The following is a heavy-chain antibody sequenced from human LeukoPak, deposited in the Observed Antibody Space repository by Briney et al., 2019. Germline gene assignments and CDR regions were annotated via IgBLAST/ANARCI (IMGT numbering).Heavy chain of an antibody. CDR1: GFTFPDFS. J-gene: IGHJ6*02. CDR3: AKRDYYYGMDV. CDR2: ISGSGGST. Sequence: GGSLRLSCVASGFTFPDFSMNWVRQAPGRGLEWVSAISGSGGSTYYADSVKGRFTISRDNSKNTLYLQMNSLRAEDTAVYYCAKRDYYYGMDVWGQGTTVTVSS. V-gene: IGHV3-23*01.